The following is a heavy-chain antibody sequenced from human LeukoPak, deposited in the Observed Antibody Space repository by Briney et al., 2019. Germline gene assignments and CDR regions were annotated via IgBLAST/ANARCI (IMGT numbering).Heavy chain of an antibody. CDR3: ARPTDEFRLDL. D-gene: IGHD4-11*01. J-gene: IGHJ5*02. Sequence: GGTLRLSCAASGSTFNNYWMNWVRQAPGKGLEWVANISPDGREKKYVDSLKGRFTISRDNAKNSVFLQMNSLTAEATAVYFCARPTDEFRLDLWGQGTLVTVSS. CDR1: GSTFNNYW. CDR2: ISPDGREK. V-gene: IGHV3-7*01.